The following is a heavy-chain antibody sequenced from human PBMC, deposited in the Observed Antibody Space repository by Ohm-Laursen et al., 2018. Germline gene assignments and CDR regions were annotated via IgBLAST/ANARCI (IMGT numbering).Heavy chain of an antibody. CDR2: IKEDGSEK. Sequence: SLRLSCTASGFSFSSYWMNWVRQAPGKGLEWVANIKEDGSEKNYVDSVKGRFTISRDNGKNSLYLQMNSPRVEDTAVYYCARPKSRRALDVWGQGTMVTVSS. CDR3: ARPKSRRALDV. J-gene: IGHJ3*01. V-gene: IGHV3-7*01. D-gene: IGHD2-2*01. CDR1: GFSFSSYW.